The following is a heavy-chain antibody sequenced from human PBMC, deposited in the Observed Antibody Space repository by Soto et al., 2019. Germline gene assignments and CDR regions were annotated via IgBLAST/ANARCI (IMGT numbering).Heavy chain of an antibody. J-gene: IGHJ4*02. CDR1: GFTFSSYG. CDR3: AREGRDGYNWYYFDY. Sequence: QVQLVESGGGVVQPGRSLRLSCAASGFTFSSYGMHWVRQAPGKGLEWVAVIWYDGSNKYYADSVKGRFTTSRDNSKNTLYLQMNSLRAEDTAVYYCAREGRDGYNWYYFDYWGQGTLVTVSS. CDR2: IWYDGSNK. D-gene: IGHD1-1*01. V-gene: IGHV3-33*01.